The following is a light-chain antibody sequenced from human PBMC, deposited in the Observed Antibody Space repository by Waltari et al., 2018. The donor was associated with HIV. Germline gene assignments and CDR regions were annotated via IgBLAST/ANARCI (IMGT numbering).Light chain of an antibody. CDR1: QSVLYSSSNKNY. Sequence: DIVMTQSPDSLAVSLGERATINCKSSQSVLYSSSNKNYLAWYQQKPGQPPKLLIYWASTRESGVPDRFSGSGSGTDFTLTISSLQAEDVAVYYCQQYDSSPSTFGQGTKVEIK. J-gene: IGKJ1*01. V-gene: IGKV4-1*01. CDR2: WAS. CDR3: QQYDSSPST.